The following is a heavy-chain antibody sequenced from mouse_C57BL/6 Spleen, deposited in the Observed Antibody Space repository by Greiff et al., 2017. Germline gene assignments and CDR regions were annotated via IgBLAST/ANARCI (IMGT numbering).Heavy chain of an antibody. CDR1: GYAFSSSW. Sequence: VQLQQSGPELVKPGASVKISCKASGYAFSSSWMHWVKQRPGKGLEWIGRIYPGDGDTNYNGKFKGKATLTADKSSSTAYMQLSSLTSDDSAVYVSARDYGSSYFDYWGQGTMLTVSS. V-gene: IGHV1-82*01. CDR2: IYPGDGDT. CDR3: ARDYGSSYFDY. J-gene: IGHJ2*01. D-gene: IGHD1-1*01.